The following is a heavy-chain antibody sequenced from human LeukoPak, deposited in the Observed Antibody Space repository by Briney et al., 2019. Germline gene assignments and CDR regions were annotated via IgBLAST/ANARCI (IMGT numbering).Heavy chain of an antibody. Sequence: KPSGTLSLTCAVSGYSISSGYYWGWIRQPPGKGLEWIGSIYHSGSTYYNPSLKSRVTISVDTSKNQFSLKLSSVTAADTAVYYCARRYGDYPYYFDYWGQGTLVTVSS. D-gene: IGHD4-17*01. V-gene: IGHV4-38-2*01. CDR3: ARRYGDYPYYFDY. CDR1: GYSISSGYY. J-gene: IGHJ4*02. CDR2: IYHSGST.